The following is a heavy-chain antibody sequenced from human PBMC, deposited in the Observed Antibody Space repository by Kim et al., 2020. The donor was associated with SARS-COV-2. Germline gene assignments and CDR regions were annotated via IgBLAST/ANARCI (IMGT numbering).Heavy chain of an antibody. V-gene: IGHV4-34*01. Sequence: SETLSLTCAVYGGSFSGHYWSWIRQPPGKGLEWIGEINHSGSTNYNPSLKSRVTISVDTSKNQFSLKLSSVTVADTAVYYCVRGRGGLMITFGGVSAPQRMCICCFGYSGQGSLDAGSS. CDR2: INHSGST. D-gene: IGHD3-16*01. J-gene: IGHJ4*02. CDR1: GGSFSGHY. CDR3: VRGRGGLMITFGGVSAPQRMCICCFGY.